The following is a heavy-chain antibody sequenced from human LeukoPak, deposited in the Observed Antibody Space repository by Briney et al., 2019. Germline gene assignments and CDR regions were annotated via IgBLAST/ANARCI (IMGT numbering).Heavy chain of an antibody. CDR3: AKADSSGWSFDY. V-gene: IGHV3-30*18. CDR2: ISYDGSNK. Sequence: GRSLRLSCAASGFTFSSYGMHWVRQAPGKGLEWVAVISYDGSNKYYADSVKGRFTISRHNSKNTLFLQMNSLRAEDTAVYYCAKADSSGWSFDYWGQGTLVTVSS. CDR1: GFTFSSYG. D-gene: IGHD6-19*01. J-gene: IGHJ4*02.